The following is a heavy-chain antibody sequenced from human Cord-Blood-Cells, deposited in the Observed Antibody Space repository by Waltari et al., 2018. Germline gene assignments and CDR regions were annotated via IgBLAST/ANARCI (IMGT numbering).Heavy chain of an antibody. CDR3: ARSVVPAAKIDY. CDR2: FYYSRST. V-gene: IGHV4-59*01. Sequence: QVQLQESGPGLVQPSETLSLTCTVSGGSISSYYWRWIRQPPGKGLEWIGYFYYSRSTNYNPALKSRVTISGDTSKNQFSLKLSSVTAADTAVYYCARSVVPAAKIDYWGQGTLVTVSS. D-gene: IGHD2-2*01. CDR1: GGSISSYY. J-gene: IGHJ4*02.